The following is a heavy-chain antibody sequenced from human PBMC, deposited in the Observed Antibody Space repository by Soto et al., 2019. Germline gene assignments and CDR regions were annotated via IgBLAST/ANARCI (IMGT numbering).Heavy chain of an antibody. CDR1: GFTVSSNY. CDR2: IYAGGST. Sequence: PGESLRLSCAASGFTVSSNYMSWVRQAPGKGLEWVSVIYAGGSTYYADSVKGRFTISRDNSKNTLYLQMNSLRAEDTAVYYCARDMVRGLYPEYFQHWGQGT. CDR3: ARDMVRGLYPEYFQH. D-gene: IGHD3-10*01. V-gene: IGHV3-66*01. J-gene: IGHJ1*01.